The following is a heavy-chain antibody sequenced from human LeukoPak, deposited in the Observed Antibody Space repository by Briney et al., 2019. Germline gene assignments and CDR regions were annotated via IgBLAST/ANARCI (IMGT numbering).Heavy chain of an antibody. CDR3: TREFYGDCTPHGFDP. J-gene: IGHJ5*02. Sequence: SQTLSLTCAISGDSVSSNSVTWNWIRQSPSRGLEWLVRTYYRSKWYNDYATSVKNRINIKPDISKNQFSLQLNSLTPEDTAVYYCTREFYGDCTPHGFDPWGQGTLVTVSS. CDR1: GDSVSSNSVT. CDR2: TYYRSKWYN. V-gene: IGHV6-1*01. D-gene: IGHD2-21*02.